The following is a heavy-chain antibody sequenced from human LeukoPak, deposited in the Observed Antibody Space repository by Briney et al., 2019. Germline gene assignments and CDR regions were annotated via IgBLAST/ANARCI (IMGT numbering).Heavy chain of an antibody. CDR1: GFTFSDHY. CDR2: ISSSGSTI. J-gene: IGHJ3*02. CDR3: ARDAAAADTSAFDI. Sequence: PGGSLRLSCAASGFTFSDHYMSWIRQAPGKGLEWVSYISSSGSTIYYADSVKGRFTISRDNAKNSLYLQMNSLRAEDTAVYYCARDAAAADTSAFDIWGQGTMVTVSS. D-gene: IGHD6-13*01. V-gene: IGHV3-11*04.